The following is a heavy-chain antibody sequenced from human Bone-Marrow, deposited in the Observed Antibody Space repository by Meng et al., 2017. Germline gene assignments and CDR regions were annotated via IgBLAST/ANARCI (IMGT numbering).Heavy chain of an antibody. CDR1: GFTFSSYA. Sequence: GGSLRLSCAASGFTFSSYAMTWVRQAPGKGLEWVATITGSGGSSYYAESVQGRFTMSRDNSKNTLYLQMNSLRAEDTAVYYCAKDSSGWYVPPNFDFWGQGTLVTVSS. CDR2: ITGSGGSS. CDR3: AKDSSGWYVPPNFDF. D-gene: IGHD6-19*01. V-gene: IGHV3-23*01. J-gene: IGHJ4*02.